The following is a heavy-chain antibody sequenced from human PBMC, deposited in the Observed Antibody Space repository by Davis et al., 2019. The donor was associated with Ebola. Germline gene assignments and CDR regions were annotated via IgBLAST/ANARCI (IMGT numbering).Heavy chain of an antibody. J-gene: IGHJ5*02. CDR2: TSSERVK. Sequence: PGGSLRLSCLASEFTFRSYWFHWVRQAPGKGLEWVAATSSERVKYFADSVKGRFTLSRDNSNKTVFLQMNSLSPADTAIYFCARDGVGKNWFGGANWFDAWGQGTLVTVSS. D-gene: IGHD3-10*01. CDR1: EFTFRSYW. V-gene: IGHV3-30-3*01. CDR3: ARDGVGKNWFGGANWFDA.